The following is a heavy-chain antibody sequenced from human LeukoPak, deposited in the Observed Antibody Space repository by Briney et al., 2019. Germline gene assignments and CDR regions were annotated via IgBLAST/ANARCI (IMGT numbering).Heavy chain of an antibody. CDR3: ARDLGGAGFQH. Sequence: QSGGSLRLSCAASGLTFSSYGMHWVRQAPGKGLEWVAVIWYDGSNKYYADSVKGRFTISRDNSKNTLYLQMNSLRAEDTAVYYCARDLGGAGFQHWGQGTLVTVSS. D-gene: IGHD2-15*01. J-gene: IGHJ1*01. V-gene: IGHV3-33*01. CDR2: IWYDGSNK. CDR1: GLTFSSYG.